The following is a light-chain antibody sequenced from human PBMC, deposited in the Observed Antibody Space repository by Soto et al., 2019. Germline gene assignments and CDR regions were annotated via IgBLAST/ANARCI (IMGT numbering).Light chain of an antibody. V-gene: IGKV3-15*01. Sequence: EIVMTQSPVTLSVSPGERATLSCRASQNISRSLAWYQQKPGQGPSLLIYGTSTRAGGVPARFSGGGSGTEFTLTITSLQSEDFATYYCQQYTSYPWTFGQGTKVDIK. CDR2: GTS. CDR3: QQYTSYPWT. CDR1: QNISRS. J-gene: IGKJ1*01.